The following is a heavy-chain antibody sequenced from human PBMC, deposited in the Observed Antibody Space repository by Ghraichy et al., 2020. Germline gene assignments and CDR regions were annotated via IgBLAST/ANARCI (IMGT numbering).Heavy chain of an antibody. Sequence: SETLSLTCTVSGGSISSGGYYWSWIRQHPGKGLEWIGYIYYSGSTYYNPSLKSRVTISVDTSKNQFSLKLSSVTAADTAVYYCARGPYYDILTGYYTNWFDPWGQGTLVTVSS. CDR2: IYYSGST. CDR3: ARGPYYDILTGYYTNWFDP. V-gene: IGHV4-31*03. CDR1: GGSISSGGYY. J-gene: IGHJ5*02. D-gene: IGHD3-9*01.